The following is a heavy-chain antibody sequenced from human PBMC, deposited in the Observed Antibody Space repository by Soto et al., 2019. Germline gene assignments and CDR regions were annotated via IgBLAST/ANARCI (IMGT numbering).Heavy chain of an antibody. CDR1: GFAFSDYA. CDR2: INTGSGTK. CDR3: ARDLKDGKYWSPFDP. D-gene: IGHD2-15*01. V-gene: IGHV3-48*02. J-gene: IGHJ5*02. Sequence: EVLLVESGGGLVQPGGSLRLSCTASGFAFSDYAMNWVRQAPGKGLEWISYINTGSGTKNYADSAKGRFTISRDNAKNSLFLQMNSLRDEDTAVYYCARDLKDGKYWSPFDPWGQGTLATVSS.